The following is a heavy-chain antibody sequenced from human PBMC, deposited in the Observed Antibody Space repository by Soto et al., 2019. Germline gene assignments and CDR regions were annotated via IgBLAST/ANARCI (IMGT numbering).Heavy chain of an antibody. CDR1: GFTFSSYA. V-gene: IGHV3-23*01. CDR2: ISGSGGST. CDR3: AKDRGGSYGYDAFDI. Sequence: GGSLRLSCAASGFTFSSYAMSWVRQAPGKGLEWVSAISGSGGSTYYADSVKGRFTISRDNSKNTLYLQMNSLRAEDTAVYYFAKDRGGSYGYDAFDIWGQWTMVTVSS. D-gene: IGHD1-26*01. J-gene: IGHJ3*02.